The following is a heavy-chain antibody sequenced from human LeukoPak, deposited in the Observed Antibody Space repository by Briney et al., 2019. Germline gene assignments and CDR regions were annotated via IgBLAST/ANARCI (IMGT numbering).Heavy chain of an antibody. J-gene: IGHJ4*02. D-gene: IGHD3-22*01. CDR1: GYSISSGYY. CDR3: ARDRGYYDSRHFDY. V-gene: IGHV4-38-2*02. CDR2: IYHSGST. Sequence: SETLSLTCTVSGYSISSGYYWGWIRQPPGKGLERIGSIYHSGSTYYNPSLKSRVTISVDTSKNQFSLKLSSVTAADTAVYYCARDRGYYDSRHFDYWGQGTLVTVSS.